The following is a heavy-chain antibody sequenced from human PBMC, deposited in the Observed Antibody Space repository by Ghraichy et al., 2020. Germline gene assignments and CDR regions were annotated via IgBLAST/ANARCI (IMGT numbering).Heavy chain of an antibody. CDR1: GGSISSYY. CDR2: IYYSGST. D-gene: IGHD3-10*01. J-gene: IGHJ6*03. CDR3: ARDHPDYYGSGSRVYYYYYMDV. Sequence: SETRSLTCTVSGGSISSYYWSWIRQPPGKGLEWIGYIYYSGSTNYNPSLKSRVTISVDTSKNQFSLKLSSVTAADTAVYYCARDHPDYYGSGSRVYYYYYMDVWGKGTTVTVSS. V-gene: IGHV4-59*01.